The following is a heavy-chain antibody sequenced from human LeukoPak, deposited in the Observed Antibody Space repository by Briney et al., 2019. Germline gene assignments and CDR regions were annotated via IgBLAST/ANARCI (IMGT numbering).Heavy chain of an antibody. CDR3: ARSRGYSGYDLARY. D-gene: IGHD5-12*01. V-gene: IGHV3-30*03. CDR2: ISYDGSNK. J-gene: IGHJ4*02. CDR1: GFTFSSYG. Sequence: GGSLRLSCAASGFTFSSYGMHWVRQAPGKGLEWVAVISYDGSNKYYADSVKGRFTISRDNSKNTLYLQMNSLRAEDTAVYYCARSRGYSGYDLARYWGQGTLVTVSS.